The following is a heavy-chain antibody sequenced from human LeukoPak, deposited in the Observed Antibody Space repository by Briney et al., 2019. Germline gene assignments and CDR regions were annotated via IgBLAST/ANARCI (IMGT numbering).Heavy chain of an antibody. V-gene: IGHV4-31*03. CDR3: ARRRYGWYDY. CDR2: INHSGST. Sequence: SQTLSLTCTVSGDSISSGGYYWSWIRQHPGKGLEWIGEINHSGSTNYNPSLKSRVTISVDTSKNQFSLKLSSVTAADTAVYYCARRRYGWYDYWGQGTLVTVSS. CDR1: GDSISSGGYY. D-gene: IGHD6-19*01. J-gene: IGHJ4*02.